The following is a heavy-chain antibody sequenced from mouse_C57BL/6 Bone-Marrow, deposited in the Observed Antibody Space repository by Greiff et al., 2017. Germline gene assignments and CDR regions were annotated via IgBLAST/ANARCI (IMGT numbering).Heavy chain of an antibody. Sequence: VQLQQSVAELVRPGASVKLSCTASGYNITSSYMHWVKQRPEPGLEWIGRIDPANGNTKYAQKFQGKATLTVDKSSNTAYLQLSSLTSEYTAIYYCARYYYYCDRGIDYWGQGTSVTV. D-gene: IGHD1-1*01. CDR2: IDPANGNT. J-gene: IGHJ4*01. V-gene: IGHV14-3*01. CDR1: GYNITSSY. CDR3: ARYYYYCDRGIDY.